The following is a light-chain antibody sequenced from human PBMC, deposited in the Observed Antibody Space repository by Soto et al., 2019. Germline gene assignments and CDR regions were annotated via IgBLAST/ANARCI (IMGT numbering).Light chain of an antibody. CDR3: QSYDSSLSGSV. CDR2: GNS. V-gene: IGLV1-40*01. CDR1: SSSIGAGYD. Sequence: QSVLTQPPSVSGAPGQRVTISCTGSSSSIGAGYDVHWYQQLPGTAPKLLIYGNSNRPSGVPDRFSGSKSGTSASLAITGLQAEDEADYCRQSYDSSLSGSVFGGGTKLTVL. J-gene: IGLJ2*01.